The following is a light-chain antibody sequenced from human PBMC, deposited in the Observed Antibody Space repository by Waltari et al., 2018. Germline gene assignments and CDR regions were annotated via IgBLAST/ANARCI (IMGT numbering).Light chain of an antibody. J-gene: IGKJ1*01. CDR1: QSLLYTSNNKNY. CDR2: WAS. Sequence: DVVMTQSPDSLAVSLGERATINCKSSQSLLYTSNNKNYLACYQQKPGQPPKILIYWASIRESWVPDRFSGSGSGTDFTLTISGLQAEDVASYFCLQYLHTPRTFGQGTKVEIK. CDR3: LQYLHTPRT. V-gene: IGKV4-1*01.